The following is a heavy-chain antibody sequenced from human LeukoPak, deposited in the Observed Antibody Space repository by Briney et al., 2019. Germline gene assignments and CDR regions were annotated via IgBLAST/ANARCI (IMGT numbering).Heavy chain of an antibody. J-gene: IGHJ5*02. CDR2: IYTSGST. CDR1: RGSISSYY. D-gene: IGHD2-8*01. CDR3: ARDQVYCTNGVCEADWFDP. V-gene: IGHV4-4*07. Sequence: PSETLSLTLPVSRGSISSYYWSWIRQPAGKGLEWIGRIYTSGSTNYNPSLKSRVTMSVDTSKNQFSLKLSSVTAADTAVYYCARDQVYCTNGVCEADWFDPWGQGTLVTVSS.